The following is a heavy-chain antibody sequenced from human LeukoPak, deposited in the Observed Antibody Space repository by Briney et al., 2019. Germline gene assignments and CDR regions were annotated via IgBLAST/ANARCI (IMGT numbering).Heavy chain of an antibody. CDR3: AKVSGGGLYYDGMDV. Sequence: GGSLRLSCAASGFTFSSYGMHWVRQTPGKGLEWVAVISYDGSNKYYADSVKGRFTISRDSSKNTLYLQMNSLRAEDTAVYYCAKVSGGGLYYDGMDVWGQGTTVTVSS. V-gene: IGHV3-30*18. D-gene: IGHD1-14*01. J-gene: IGHJ6*02. CDR2: ISYDGSNK. CDR1: GFTFSSYG.